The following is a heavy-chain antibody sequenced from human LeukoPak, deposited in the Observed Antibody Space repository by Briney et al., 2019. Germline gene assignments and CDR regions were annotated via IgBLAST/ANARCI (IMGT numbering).Heavy chain of an antibody. D-gene: IGHD6-19*01. J-gene: IGHJ4*02. V-gene: IGHV3-48*03. CDR1: GFTFSSYE. CDR2: ISSSGSTI. Sequence: GGSLRLSCAASGFTFSSYEMNWVRQAPGKGLEWVSYISSSGSTIYYADSVKGRFTISRDNAKNSLYLQMNSLRAEGTAVYYCARCGRGGSGWYGSSYWGQGTLVTVSS. CDR3: ARCGRGGSGWYGSSY.